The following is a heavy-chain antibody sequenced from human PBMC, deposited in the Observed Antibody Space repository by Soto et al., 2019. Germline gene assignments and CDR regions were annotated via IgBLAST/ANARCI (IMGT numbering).Heavy chain of an antibody. CDR1: GFTFSGSW. CDR2: INGDGSGT. CDR3: ARGIFGSGTANDY. Sequence: VQLVESGGGLVQPGGSLRLSCAASGFTFSGSWMHWVRQAPGKGLVWVSRINGDGSGTSYADFVKGRFTISRDDAKNTLFLQMTGLRAECTAVYYCARGIFGSGTANDYWGQGTLVTVSS. J-gene: IGHJ4*02. V-gene: IGHV3-74*01. D-gene: IGHD3-10*01.